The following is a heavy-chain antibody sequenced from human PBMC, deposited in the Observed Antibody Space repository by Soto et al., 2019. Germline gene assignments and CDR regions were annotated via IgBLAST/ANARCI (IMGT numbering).Heavy chain of an antibody. D-gene: IGHD2-15*01. CDR1: GFTFSSYG. J-gene: IGHJ5*02. V-gene: IGHV3-30*18. Sequence: QVQLVESGGGVVQPGRSLRLSCAASGFTFSSYGMQWVRQAPGKGLEWVAVISYDGSNKYYADSVKGRFTISRDNSKNTLYLQMNSLRAEDTAVYYCAKIVVKPTSWGQGTLVTVSS. CDR2: ISYDGSNK. CDR3: AKIVVKPTS.